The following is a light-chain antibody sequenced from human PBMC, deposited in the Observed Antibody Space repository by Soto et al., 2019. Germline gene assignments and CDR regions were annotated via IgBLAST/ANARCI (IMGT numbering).Light chain of an antibody. CDR1: QTISFY. V-gene: IGKV1-39*01. CDR3: QQSYSIPIT. J-gene: IGKJ5*01. CDR2: AAS. Sequence: DIQMTQSPSSLSASVGDRFTISCRASQTISFYLNWYQQKPGKAHKVLIYAASNLQSGVPSRFSGSGSGTEFTLTISSLQPEDFATYYCQQSYSIPITFGQGTRLEIK.